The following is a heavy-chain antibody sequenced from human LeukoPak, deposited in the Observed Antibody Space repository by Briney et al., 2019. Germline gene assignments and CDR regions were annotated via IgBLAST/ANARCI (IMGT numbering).Heavy chain of an antibody. CDR3: AKQYDFWSGYYFDY. D-gene: IGHD3-3*01. CDR1: GFTFSSYG. V-gene: IGHV3-30*02. CDR2: IRYDGSNK. Sequence: GGSLRLSCAASGFTFSSYGMHWVRKAPGKGLEWVAFIRYDGSNKYYADSVKGRFTISRDNSKNTLYLQMNSLRAEDTAVYYCAKQYDFWSGYYFDYWGQGTLVTVSS. J-gene: IGHJ4*02.